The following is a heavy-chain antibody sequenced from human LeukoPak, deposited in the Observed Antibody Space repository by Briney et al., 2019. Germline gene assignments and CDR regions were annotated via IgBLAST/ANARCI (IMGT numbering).Heavy chain of an antibody. D-gene: IGHD7-27*01. J-gene: IGHJ4*02. Sequence: GGSLRLSCAASGFTFSDYYMSWIRQAPGKGLEWVSYISSSGSTIYYADSVKGRFTISRDNAKNSLYLQMNSLRAEDTAVYYCAGALQLGKRRTATYYFDYWGQGTLVTVSS. CDR2: ISSSGSTI. V-gene: IGHV3-11*01. CDR1: GFTFSDYY. CDR3: AGALQLGKRRTATYYFDY.